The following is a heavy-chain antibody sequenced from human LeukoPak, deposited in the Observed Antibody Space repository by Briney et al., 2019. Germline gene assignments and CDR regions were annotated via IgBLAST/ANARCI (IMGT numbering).Heavy chain of an antibody. V-gene: IGHV3-33*01. J-gene: IGHJ6*02. CDR3: AILGYCSSTSCYGTYGMDV. CDR2: IWYDGGNK. D-gene: IGHD2-2*01. CDR1: GFTFSSYC. Sequence: GGSLRLSCAASGFTFSSYCMHWVRQAPGKGLEWVAVIWYDGGNKYYADSVKGRFTISRDNSKNTLYLQMNSLRAEDTAVYYCAILGYCSSTSCYGTYGMDVWGQGTTVTVSS.